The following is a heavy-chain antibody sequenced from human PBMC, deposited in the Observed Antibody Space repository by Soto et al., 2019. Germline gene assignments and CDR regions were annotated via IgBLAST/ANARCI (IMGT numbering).Heavy chain of an antibody. D-gene: IGHD3-3*01. Sequence: GGSLRLSCVASGFSFSVFGMHWVRQFPGKGLEWVAVISNDGSKRYYIDSVEGRFTISRDDSKNTLYLQMDSLRVDDTAVYYCAKDKVPYFDYWSRQRWFDPWGQGAPVTVSS. CDR3: AKDKVPYFDYWSRQRWFDP. J-gene: IGHJ5*02. V-gene: IGHV3-30*18. CDR2: ISNDGSKR. CDR1: GFSFSVFG.